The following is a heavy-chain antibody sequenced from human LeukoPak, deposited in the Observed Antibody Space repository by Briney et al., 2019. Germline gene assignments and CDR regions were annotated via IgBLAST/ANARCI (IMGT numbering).Heavy chain of an antibody. J-gene: IGHJ6*02. CDR3: ARVGEYGSGSYSDYYYGMDV. D-gene: IGHD3-10*01. CDR1: GYTFTGYY. CDR2: INPNSGGT. V-gene: IGHV1-2*02. Sequence: GASVKVSCKASGYTFTGYYMHWVRQAPGQGLERMGWINPNSGGTNYEQKFQGRVSMTRDTSISTAYMELSRLRSGDTAVYYCARVGEYGSGSYSDYYYGMDVWGQGTTVTVSS.